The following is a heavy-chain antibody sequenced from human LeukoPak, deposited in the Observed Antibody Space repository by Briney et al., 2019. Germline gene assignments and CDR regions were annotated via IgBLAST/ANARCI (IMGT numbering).Heavy chain of an antibody. CDR2: IGSSGGGI. J-gene: IGHJ4*02. CDR3: AIDPNWGTHS. V-gene: IGHV3-23*01. Sequence: GGSLRLSCAASGFTFSTYTMYWVRHPPGKRLEWVSIIGSSGGGIHYADSVKGRFTISRDNSKNALYLQMNSPRVEDTAVYYCAIDPNWGTHSWGQGVLVTVSS. CDR1: GFTFSTYT. D-gene: IGHD7-27*01.